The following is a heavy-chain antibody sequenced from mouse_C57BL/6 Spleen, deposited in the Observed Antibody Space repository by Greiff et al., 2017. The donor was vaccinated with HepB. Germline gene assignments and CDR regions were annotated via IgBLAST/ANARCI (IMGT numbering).Heavy chain of an antibody. CDR2: INPYNGDT. Sequence: EVQLQQSGAELVKPGASVKLSCTASGFNIKDYYMHWVKQRTEQGLEWIGRINPYNGDTFYNQKFKGKATLTVDKSSSTAHMELLSLTSEDFAVYYCARENYDYDGGFAYWGQGTLVTVSA. CDR1: GFNIKDYY. J-gene: IGHJ3*01. CDR3: ARENYDYDGGFAY. D-gene: IGHD2-4*01. V-gene: IGHV1-37*01.